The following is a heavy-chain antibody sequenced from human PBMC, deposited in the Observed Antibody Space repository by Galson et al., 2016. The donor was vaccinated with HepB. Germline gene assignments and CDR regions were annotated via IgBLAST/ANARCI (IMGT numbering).Heavy chain of an antibody. CDR3: ERGGYDSIPV. CDR1: GDIVSSNSAT. J-gene: IGHJ4*02. Sequence: CAISGDIVSSNSATWNWIRQSPSRGLEWLGRTYYRSNWHYDYAVSVKGRITINPDTSKNQFSLQLNSVTPEDTALYYCERGGYDSIPVWGLGTLVTVSS. CDR2: TYYRSNWHY. D-gene: IGHD3-9*01. V-gene: IGHV6-1*01.